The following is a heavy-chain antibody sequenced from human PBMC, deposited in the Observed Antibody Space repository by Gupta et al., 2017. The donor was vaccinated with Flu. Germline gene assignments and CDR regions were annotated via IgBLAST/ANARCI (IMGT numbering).Heavy chain of an antibody. J-gene: IGHJ4*02. Sequence: EVQLVESGGGLVQPGRPLRLSCFASGFSIRDYALTWVRQAPGKGLEWVGFIRTKPYGETTEYAASVKGRFSISRDDSENIAYLQMSSLKFEDTAIYYCTREHDVGIFPVVDPFDYWGQGTLVTVSS. D-gene: IGHD3-3*01. CDR2: IRTKPYGETT. CDR3: TREHDVGIFPVVDPFDY. CDR1: GFSIRDYA. V-gene: IGHV3-49*04.